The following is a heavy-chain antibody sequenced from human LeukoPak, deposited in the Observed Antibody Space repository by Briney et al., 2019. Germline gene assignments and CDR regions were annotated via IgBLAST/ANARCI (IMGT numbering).Heavy chain of an antibody. CDR1: GFTFSDYY. Sequence: GGSLRLSCAASGFTFSDYYMSWIRQAPGKGLEWVSYISSSGSTIYYADSVKGRFTISRDNAKNSLYLQMNSLRAEDTAVYYCASRGYFGYDYGNYFANWGQGMLVTVSS. V-gene: IGHV3-11*01. CDR3: ASRGYFGYDYGNYFAN. CDR2: ISSSGSTI. D-gene: IGHD5-12*01. J-gene: IGHJ4*02.